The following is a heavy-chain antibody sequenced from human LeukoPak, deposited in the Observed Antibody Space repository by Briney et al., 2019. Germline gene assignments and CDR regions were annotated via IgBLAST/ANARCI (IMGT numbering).Heavy chain of an antibody. CDR3: ARGPGDYYDSSEKNWFDP. Sequence: GGSLRLSCAASGFTFSSYSMNWVRQAPGKGLEWVSYISSSSSTIYYADSVKGRFTISRDNAKNSLYLQMNSLRDEDTAVYYCARGPGDYYDSSEKNWFDPWGQGTLVTVYS. D-gene: IGHD3-22*01. J-gene: IGHJ5*02. V-gene: IGHV3-48*02. CDR2: ISSSSSTI. CDR1: GFTFSSYS.